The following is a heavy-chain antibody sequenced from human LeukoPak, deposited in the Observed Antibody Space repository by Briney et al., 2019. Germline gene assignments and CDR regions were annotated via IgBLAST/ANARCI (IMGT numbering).Heavy chain of an antibody. CDR1: GFTFDDHI. V-gene: IGHV3-43*01. D-gene: IGHD4-17*01. CDR3: AKGEYGDTWSHIDY. J-gene: IGHJ4*02. CDR2: ISWDGAGA. Sequence: GGSLRLACAASGFTFDDHIMHWVRQAPGKGLEWISLISWDGAGAHYAASVNGRFTISRDNRKNSLYLQMDSLTTEDTAVYYCAKGEYGDTWSHIDYWGQGTLVTVFS.